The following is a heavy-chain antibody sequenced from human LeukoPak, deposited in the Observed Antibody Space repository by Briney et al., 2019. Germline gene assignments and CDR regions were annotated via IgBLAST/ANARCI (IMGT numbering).Heavy chain of an antibody. CDR1: GYTFTGYY. D-gene: IGHD6-13*01. V-gene: IGHV1-2*02. Sequence: GASVKVSCKASGYTFTGYYIHWVRQAPGQGLEWMGWINPNSGGTNYAQKLQGRVTMSRDTSITTAYMGLSSLKSDDTAVYYCAREISRSWYYWGQGTLVTVSS. CDR3: AREISRSWYY. CDR2: INPNSGGT. J-gene: IGHJ4*02.